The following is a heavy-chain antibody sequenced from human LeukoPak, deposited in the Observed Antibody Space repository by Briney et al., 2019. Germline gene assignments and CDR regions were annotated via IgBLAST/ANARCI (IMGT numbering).Heavy chain of an antibody. D-gene: IGHD2-2*01. CDR2: ISYDGSNK. Sequence: PGGSLRLSCAASGFTFSSYAMHWVRQAPGKGLEWVAVISYDGSNKYYADSVKGRFTISRDNSKNTLYLQMNSLRAEDTAVYYCARGIGYCSSTSCSNWFDPWGQGTLATVSS. V-gene: IGHV3-30*04. J-gene: IGHJ5*02. CDR1: GFTFSSYA. CDR3: ARGIGYCSSTSCSNWFDP.